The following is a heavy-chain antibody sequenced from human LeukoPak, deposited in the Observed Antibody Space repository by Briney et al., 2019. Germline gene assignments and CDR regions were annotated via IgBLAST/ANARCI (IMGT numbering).Heavy chain of an antibody. D-gene: IGHD4-11*01. V-gene: IGHV3-33*03. J-gene: IGHJ4*02. CDR3: AKDAQRGFDYSNSLEY. Sequence: GGSLRFSCAASGFTFSHFGFHWVHQAPGKGLEWVAVISSDGTNKYYGNSVKGRFTIHRDDSQNRVYLQMNNLRVDDTAIYFCAKDAQRGFDYSNSLEYWGQGSPVTVSS. CDR2: ISSDGTNK. CDR1: GFTFSHFG.